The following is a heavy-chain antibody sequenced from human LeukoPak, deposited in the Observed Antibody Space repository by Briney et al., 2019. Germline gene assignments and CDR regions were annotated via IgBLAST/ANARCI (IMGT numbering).Heavy chain of an antibody. Sequence: SETLSLTCTVSGGSISSYYWSWIRQPPGKGLEWIGYIHYSGSTNYNPSLKSRVTISVDTSKNQFSLKLSSVTAADTAVYYCARVSSVRGVISAIYYFDYWGQGTLVTVSS. D-gene: IGHD3-10*01. V-gene: IGHV4-59*01. CDR3: ARVSSVRGVISAIYYFDY. CDR2: IHYSGST. CDR1: GGSISSYY. J-gene: IGHJ4*02.